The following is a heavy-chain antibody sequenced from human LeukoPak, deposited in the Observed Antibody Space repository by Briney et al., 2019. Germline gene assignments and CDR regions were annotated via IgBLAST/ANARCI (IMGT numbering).Heavy chain of an antibody. CDR3: ARAESVTENYFDY. J-gene: IGHJ4*02. CDR1: GFTFSDYY. Sequence: PGGSLRLSCAASGFTFSDYYMSWIRQASGKGLEWVSYISSSGSTIYYADSVKGRFTISRDNAKNSLYLQMNSLRAEDTAVYYCARAESVTENYFDYWGQGTLVTVSS. V-gene: IGHV3-11*04. CDR2: ISSSGSTI. D-gene: IGHD4-17*01.